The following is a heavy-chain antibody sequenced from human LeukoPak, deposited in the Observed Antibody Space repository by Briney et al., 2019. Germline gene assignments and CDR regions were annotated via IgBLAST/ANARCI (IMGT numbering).Heavy chain of an antibody. D-gene: IGHD6-6*01. V-gene: IGHV1-46*01. CDR2: INPTGGST. Sequence: ASVKVSCKASGYTFPSYFMHWVRQAPGQGLEWMGIINPTGGSTTYAQKFQSRVTMTRDTSTSTVYMELSSLRSDDTAVYYCARTAARRFDYWGQGALVTVSS. CDR3: ARTAARRFDY. CDR1: GYTFPSYF. J-gene: IGHJ4*02.